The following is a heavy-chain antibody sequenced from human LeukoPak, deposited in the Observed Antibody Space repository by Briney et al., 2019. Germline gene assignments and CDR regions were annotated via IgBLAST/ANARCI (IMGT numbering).Heavy chain of an antibody. D-gene: IGHD4-17*01. CDR1: GGSFSGYY. CDR2: INHSGST. J-gene: IGHJ4*02. CDR3: ARLYRPTTVTPYYFDY. V-gene: IGHV4-34*01. Sequence: SSETLSLTCAVYGGSFSGYYWSWIRQPPGKGLEWIGEINHSGSTNYNPSLKSRVTISVDTSKNQFSLKLSSVTAADTAVYYCARLYRPTTVTPYYFDYWGPGTLVTVSP.